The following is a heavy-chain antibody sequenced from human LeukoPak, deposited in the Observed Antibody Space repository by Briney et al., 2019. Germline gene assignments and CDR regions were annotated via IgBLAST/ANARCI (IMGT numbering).Heavy chain of an antibody. V-gene: IGHV4-4*07. J-gene: IGHJ4*02. CDR1: GGSISSYY. CDR3: ARDLRCGSGGSCYSQYYFDY. CDR2: IYTSGST. Sequence: SETLSLTCTVSGGSISSYYWSWIRQPAGKGLEWIGRIYTSGSTNYNPSLKSRVTMSVDTSKNQFSLKLSSVTAAGTAVYYCARDLRCGSGGSCYSQYYFDYWGQGTLVTVSS. D-gene: IGHD2-15*01.